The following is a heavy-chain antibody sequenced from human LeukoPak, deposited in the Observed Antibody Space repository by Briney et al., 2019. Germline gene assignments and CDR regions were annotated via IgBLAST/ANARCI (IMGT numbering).Heavy chain of an antibody. CDR3: ARLTRYGDARV. D-gene: IGHD4-17*01. CDR2: MYYSGST. J-gene: IGHJ4*02. CDR1: GGSISSSTYY. V-gene: IGHV4-39*01. Sequence: SETLSLTCTVSGGSISSSTYYWGWIRQPPGKGLEWVGSMYYSGSTYYNPSLKGRVTISVDTSKNQFSLKLTSLTAADTAVYYCARLTRYGDARVWGQGTLVTVSS.